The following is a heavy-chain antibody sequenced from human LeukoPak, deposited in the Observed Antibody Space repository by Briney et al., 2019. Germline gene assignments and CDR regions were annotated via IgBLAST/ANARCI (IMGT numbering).Heavy chain of an antibody. CDR2: ISYSGRT. Sequence: SETLPLTCTVSGVSITSSDFYWGWIRQPPGKGLEWIATISYSGRTYYNPSLKTRLTISVDTSKNQFSLKLLSVAAADTAVYYCARLKSYCGGDCYPDQFHNWGQGTLVTVSS. D-gene: IGHD2-21*02. V-gene: IGHV4-39*01. J-gene: IGHJ4*02. CDR1: GVSITSSDFY. CDR3: ARLKSYCGGDCYPDQFHN.